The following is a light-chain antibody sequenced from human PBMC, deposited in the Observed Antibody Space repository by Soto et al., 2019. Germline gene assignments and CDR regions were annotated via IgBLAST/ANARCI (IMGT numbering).Light chain of an antibody. CDR2: AVS. Sequence: QSALTQPPSASGSLGQSVTISCTGTSSDIGGYNYVSWYQQHPGKAPKLIIYAVSNRSSEVPGRFSGSKSGNTASLTVSGLLAEDEADYFCSSYAANTNRVFGTGTKVTVL. J-gene: IGLJ1*01. CDR3: SSYAANTNRV. CDR1: SSDIGGYNY. V-gene: IGLV2-8*01.